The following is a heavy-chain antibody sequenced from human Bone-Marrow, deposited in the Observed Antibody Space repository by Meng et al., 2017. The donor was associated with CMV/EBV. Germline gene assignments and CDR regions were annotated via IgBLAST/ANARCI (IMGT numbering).Heavy chain of an antibody. V-gene: IGHV3-30*04. CDR1: KFTFNRYA. Sequence: GGSLRLSCAASKFTFNRYAMHWVRQAPGKGLEWVAVISFDGSHKYYADSVKGRFTISRDNSKNTLYLQMNSLRAEDTAVYYCARDPEIPSPYYDIMTGYLGSYYYYGMDFWGQGTTVTVSS. D-gene: IGHD3-9*01. CDR2: ISFDGSHK. J-gene: IGHJ6*02. CDR3: ARDPEIPSPYYDIMTGYLGSYYYYGMDF.